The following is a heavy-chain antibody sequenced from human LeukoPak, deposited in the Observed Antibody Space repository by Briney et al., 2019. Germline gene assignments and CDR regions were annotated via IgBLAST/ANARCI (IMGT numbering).Heavy chain of an antibody. V-gene: IGHV4-34*01. CDR1: GGSSSGYY. CDR2: INHSGST. D-gene: IGHD5-18*01. J-gene: IGHJ4*02. CDR3: ASLDTEYYFDY. Sequence: SETLSLTCAVYGGSSSGYYWSWIRQPPGKGLEWIGEINHSGSTNYNPSLKSRVTISVDTSKNQFSLKLSSVTAADTAVYYCASLDTEYYFDYWGQGTLVTVSS.